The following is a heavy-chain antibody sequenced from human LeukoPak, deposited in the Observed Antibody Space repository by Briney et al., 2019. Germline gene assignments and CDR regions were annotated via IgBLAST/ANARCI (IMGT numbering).Heavy chain of an antibody. CDR2: MNPNSGNT. CDR3: ARGRIGCLLWFGELFCGMDV. V-gene: IGHV1-8*01. CDR1: GYTFTSYD. D-gene: IGHD3-10*01. Sequence: ASVKVSCKASGYTFTSYDINWVRQATGQGLEWMGWMNPNSGNTGYAQKFQGRVTMTRNTSISTAYMELSSLRSEDTAVYYCARGRIGCLLWFGELFCGMDVWGQGTTVTVSS. J-gene: IGHJ6*02.